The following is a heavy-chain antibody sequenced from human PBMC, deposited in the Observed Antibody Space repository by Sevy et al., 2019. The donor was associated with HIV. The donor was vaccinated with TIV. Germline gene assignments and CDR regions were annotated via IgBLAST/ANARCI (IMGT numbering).Heavy chain of an antibody. J-gene: IGHJ5*02. CDR2: ISYDGSHK. V-gene: IGHV3-30*03. Sequence: GGSLGLSCAASAFTFSTYAMHWVRQAPGKGLKWVAVISYDGSHKYYADSVKGRFTISRDDSKSSLYLQMNTLRAEDTAVYYCARDAGYSVNWYPRFDPWGQGTLVTVSS. D-gene: IGHD6-13*01. CDR1: AFTFSTYA. CDR3: ARDAGYSVNWYPRFDP.